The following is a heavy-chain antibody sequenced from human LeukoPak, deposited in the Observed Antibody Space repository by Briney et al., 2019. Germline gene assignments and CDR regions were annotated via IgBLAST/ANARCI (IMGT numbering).Heavy chain of an antibody. V-gene: IGHV3-7*01. CDR3: ARENLHYDFWSGYYPTFDY. CDR2: IKQDGSEK. J-gene: IGHJ4*02. Sequence: GGSLRLSCAASGFTFSSYWMSWVRQAPGKGLEWVANIKQDGSEKYYVDSVKGRFTISRDNAKNSLCLQMNSLRAEDTAVYYCARENLHYDFWSGYYPTFDYWGQGTLVTVSS. CDR1: GFTFSSYW. D-gene: IGHD3-3*01.